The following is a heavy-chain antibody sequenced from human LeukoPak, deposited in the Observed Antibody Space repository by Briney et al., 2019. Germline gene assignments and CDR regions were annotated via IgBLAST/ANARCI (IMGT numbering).Heavy chain of an antibody. Sequence: SETLSLTCAVYGGSFSGYYWSWIRQPPGKGLEWIGNIFYSGSTYYSPSLKSRVTISLDTSKNQFSLKLSSVTAADTAVYYCARGSGSYDYWGQGTLVTVSS. V-gene: IGHV4-34*01. J-gene: IGHJ4*02. CDR2: IFYSGST. CDR3: ARGSGSYDY. CDR1: GGSFSGYY. D-gene: IGHD1-26*01.